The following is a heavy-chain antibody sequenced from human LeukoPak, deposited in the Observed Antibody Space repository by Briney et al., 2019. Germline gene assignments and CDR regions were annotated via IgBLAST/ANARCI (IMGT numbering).Heavy chain of an antibody. CDR3: AREGEHYDFLTGYRTGPNAFDI. D-gene: IGHD3-9*01. Sequence: SETLSLTCAVSGGSISSSSYYWGWIRQPPGKGLEWIVSIYYSGSTCYNPSLKSRVTISVDTSKNQFSLKLTSVTAADTAVYYCAREGEHYDFLTGYRTGPNAFDIWGQGTMVTVSS. CDR2: IYYSGST. CDR1: GGSISSSSYY. J-gene: IGHJ3*02. V-gene: IGHV4-39*02.